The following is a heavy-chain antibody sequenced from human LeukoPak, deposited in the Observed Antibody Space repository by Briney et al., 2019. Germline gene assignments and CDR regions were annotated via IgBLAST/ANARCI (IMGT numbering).Heavy chain of an antibody. D-gene: IGHD7-27*01. V-gene: IGHV4-59*01. Sequence: PSETLSLTRTVSGGSINTYDWTWIRQPPGKGLEWIGYIYHSGNTNYNPSLKSRVTMSADTSKNQLSLKLTSVTAADTAVYYCARSTGLTNCFDPWGQGALVTVSS. CDR3: ARSTGLTNCFDP. J-gene: IGHJ5*02. CDR2: IYHSGNT. CDR1: GGSINTYD.